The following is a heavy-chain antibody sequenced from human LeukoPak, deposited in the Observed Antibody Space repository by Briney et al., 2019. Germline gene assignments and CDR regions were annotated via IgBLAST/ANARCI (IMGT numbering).Heavy chain of an antibody. CDR2: IYYSGSI. Sequence: PSETLSLTCTVSGGNIDTYHWSWIRQPPGRGLEWIGYIYYSGSINYNPSLKSRVTISLDTSKNQVSLKLNSVTAADTAVYYCAREAYYYGSGNPGGYYYDYMGVWGKGTTVTVSS. CDR1: GGNIDTYH. D-gene: IGHD3-10*01. J-gene: IGHJ6*03. V-gene: IGHV4-59*01. CDR3: AREAYYYGSGNPGGYYYDYMGV.